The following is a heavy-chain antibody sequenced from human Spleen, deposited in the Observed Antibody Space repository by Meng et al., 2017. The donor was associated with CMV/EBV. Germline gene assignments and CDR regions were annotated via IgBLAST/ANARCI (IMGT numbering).Heavy chain of an antibody. CDR2: IYYTAST. V-gene: IGHV4-39*06. CDR3: ARHRRAAAAGTGLRWFDP. J-gene: IGHJ5*02. D-gene: IGHD6-13*01. Sequence: SETLSLTCTVSGGSISRSGTYYWGWVRQPPGKGLEWIGSIYYTASTYYNPSLKRRITISVDTSKNQFPLKLISVTAADTAVYYCARHRRAAAAGTGLRWFDPWGQGTLVTVSS. CDR1: GGSISRSGTYY.